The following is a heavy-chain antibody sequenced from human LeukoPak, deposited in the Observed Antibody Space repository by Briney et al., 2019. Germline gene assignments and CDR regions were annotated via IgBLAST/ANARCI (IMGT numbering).Heavy chain of an antibody. J-gene: IGHJ4*02. CDR1: GFTFSSYA. CDR3: ARDFPYCSGGSCWGYFDY. V-gene: IGHV3-30*04. Sequence: GRSLRLSCAASGFTFSSYAMHWVRQAPGKRLEWVAVISYDGSNKYYADSVKGRFTISRDNSKNTLYLQMNSLRAEDTAVYYCARDFPYCSGGSCWGYFDYWGQGTLVTVSS. CDR2: ISYDGSNK. D-gene: IGHD2-15*01.